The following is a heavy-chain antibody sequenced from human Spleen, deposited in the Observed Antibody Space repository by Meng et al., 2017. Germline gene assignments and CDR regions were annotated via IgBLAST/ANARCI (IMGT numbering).Heavy chain of an antibody. CDR1: GYTFTSYD. CDR3: ANSGEYYDSRNLPRYFDD. V-gene: IGHV1-8*01. Sequence: ASVKVSCKASGYTFTSYDINWVRQATGKGLEWMGWMNPNSGNTGYAQKFQGRVTMTRNTYISTAYIELSSLRSEDTAVYFCANSGEYYDSRNLPRYFDDWGQGTLVTVSS. CDR2: MNPNSGNT. J-gene: IGHJ4*02. D-gene: IGHD3-22*01.